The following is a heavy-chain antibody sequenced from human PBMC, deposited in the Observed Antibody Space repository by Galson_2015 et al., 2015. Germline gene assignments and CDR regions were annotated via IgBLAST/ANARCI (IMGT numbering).Heavy chain of an antibody. CDR3: ARTDNELERGPYCSSTSCQGDGY. Sequence: SVKVSCKASGGTFSSYAISWVRQAPGQGLEWMGRIIPILGIANYAQKFQGRVTITADKSTSIAYMELSSLRSEDTAVCYCARTDNELERGPYCSSTSCQGDGYWGQGTLVTVSS. V-gene: IGHV1-69*04. J-gene: IGHJ4*02. CDR1: GGTFSSYA. D-gene: IGHD2-2*01. CDR2: IIPILGIA.